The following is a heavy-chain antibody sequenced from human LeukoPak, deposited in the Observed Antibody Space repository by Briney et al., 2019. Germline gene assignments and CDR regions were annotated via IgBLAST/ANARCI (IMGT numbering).Heavy chain of an antibody. CDR1: GFTFSSYG. J-gene: IGHJ3*02. D-gene: IGHD3-22*01. CDR2: TSYDGSNK. V-gene: IGHV3-30*18. Sequence: GGSLRLSCAASGFTFSSYGMHWVRQAPGKGLEWVAVTSYDGSNKYYVDSVKGRFTIPRDNSKNTLYLQMNSLRAEDTAVYYCANYDSSGPLAFDIWGQGTMVTVSS. CDR3: ANYDSSGPLAFDI.